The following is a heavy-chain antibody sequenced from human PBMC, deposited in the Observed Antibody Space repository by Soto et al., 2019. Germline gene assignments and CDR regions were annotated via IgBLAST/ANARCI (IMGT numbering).Heavy chain of an antibody. Sequence: GGSLRLSCAASGFTFSRYGMNWLRQAPGKGLEWVASISSTTSYVYYADSVRGRFSTSRDNAKNILYLEMYALRTEDTAVYYCARDPSEGRVGNWFESWGQGTLVTVSS. CDR2: ISSTTSYV. J-gene: IGHJ5*01. CDR3: ARDPSEGRVGNWFES. D-gene: IGHD2-2*01. CDR1: GFTFSRYG. V-gene: IGHV3-21*06.